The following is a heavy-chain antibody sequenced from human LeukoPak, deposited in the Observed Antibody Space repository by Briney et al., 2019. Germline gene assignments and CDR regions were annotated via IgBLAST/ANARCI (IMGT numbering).Heavy chain of an antibody. CDR1: GGTFSSYA. CDR2: IIPILGIA. D-gene: IGHD6-19*01. J-gene: IGHJ4*02. CDR3: ARSYSSGWSVGY. Sequence: SVKVSCKASGGTFSSYAISWVRQAPGQGLEWMGRIIPILGIANYAQKFQGRVTITADKSTSTAYMELSSLRSEDTAVYYCARSYSSGWSVGYWGQGTLVTVSS. V-gene: IGHV1-69*04.